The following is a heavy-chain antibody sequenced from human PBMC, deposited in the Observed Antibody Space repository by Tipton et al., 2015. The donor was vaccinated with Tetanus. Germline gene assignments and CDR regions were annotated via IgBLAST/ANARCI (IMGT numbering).Heavy chain of an antibody. CDR1: GVSIKNGGYS. Sequence: TLSLTRGVSGVSIKNGGYSWSWIRQPPGKGLEWIGYTYHTGGTYYNPSFKSRVTVSVDRSNNQFSLEMTSVTAADTAVYFCARAPYNSPGKYYFDYWGQGILVTVSS. D-gene: IGHD5-24*01. J-gene: IGHJ4*02. CDR3: ARAPYNSPGKYYFDY. V-gene: IGHV4-30-2*01. CDR2: TYHTGGT.